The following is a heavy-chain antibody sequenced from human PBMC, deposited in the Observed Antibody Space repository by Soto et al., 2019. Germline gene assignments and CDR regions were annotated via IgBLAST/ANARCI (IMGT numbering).Heavy chain of an antibody. J-gene: IGHJ3*02. Sequence: GGSLRLSCAASGFTFSSYWMSWVRQAAGKGMEWVANIKQDGSEKYYVDSVKGRFTISRDNAKNSLYLQMNSLRAEDTAVYYCAKEGITMIVGDAFDIWGQGTMVTVSS. CDR3: AKEGITMIVGDAFDI. D-gene: IGHD3-22*01. V-gene: IGHV3-7*01. CDR1: GFTFSSYW. CDR2: IKQDGSEK.